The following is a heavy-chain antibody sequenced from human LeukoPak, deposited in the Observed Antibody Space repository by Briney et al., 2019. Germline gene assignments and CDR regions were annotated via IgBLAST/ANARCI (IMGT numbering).Heavy chain of an antibody. V-gene: IGHV3-23*01. J-gene: IGHJ6*03. D-gene: IGHD3-10*01. CDR1: GFTFSNYA. CDR2: ISYSGGST. CDR3: AKDLGLPGYMDV. Sequence: PGGSLRLSCAASGFTFSNYAMNWVRQAPGKGLEWVSGISYSGGSTYYADSVKGRFTISRDNSKNTLYLQMNSLRAEDTAVYYCAKDLGLPGYMDVWGKGTTVTISS.